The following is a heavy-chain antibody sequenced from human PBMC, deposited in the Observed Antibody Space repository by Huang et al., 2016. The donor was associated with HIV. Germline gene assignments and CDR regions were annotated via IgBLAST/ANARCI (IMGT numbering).Heavy chain of an antibody. CDR2: IYAGDSET. Sequence: EVQLVQSGAEVKKPGESLKISCKGSGYRFRSNWIGWVRQMPGKGLEWMGTIYAGDSETRESPSFQGQVTSSADKSINTAYLQGSSLKASDTAMYYCARLIGSPSFYYGLDVWGQGTTVTVSS. D-gene: IGHD3-10*01. J-gene: IGHJ6*02. V-gene: IGHV5-51*01. CDR1: GYRFRSNW. CDR3: ARLIGSPSFYYGLDV.